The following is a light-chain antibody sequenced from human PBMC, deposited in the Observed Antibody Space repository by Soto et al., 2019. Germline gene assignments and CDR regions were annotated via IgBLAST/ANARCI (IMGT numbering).Light chain of an antibody. CDR3: QQYGSLSWT. CDR1: QSVSNNY. V-gene: IGKV3-20*01. J-gene: IGKJ1*01. CDR2: SAS. Sequence: ESVCSLSPCTRRLSRGERATLSCRASQSVSNNYLAWYQRKPGQAPRLLIYSASNRATGIPDRFSGSGSGTDITLTISRLELEEFGVYYCQQYGSLSWTFGEGSKVDLK.